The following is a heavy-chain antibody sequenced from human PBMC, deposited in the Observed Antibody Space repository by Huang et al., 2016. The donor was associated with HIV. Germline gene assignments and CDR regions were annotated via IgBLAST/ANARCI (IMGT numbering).Heavy chain of an antibody. J-gene: IGHJ4*02. Sequence: QVQLVQSGAEVKKPGSSVKVSCKASGGTFSSYAISLVRQAPGQGLEWMGGIIPICGTANYAQKFQGRVTITADESTSTAYMELSSLRSEDTAVYYCARARGYYDSSVSYYFDYWGQGTLVTVSS. CDR3: ARARGYYDSSVSYYFDY. V-gene: IGHV1-69*13. CDR1: GGTFSSYA. CDR2: IIPICGTA. D-gene: IGHD3-22*01.